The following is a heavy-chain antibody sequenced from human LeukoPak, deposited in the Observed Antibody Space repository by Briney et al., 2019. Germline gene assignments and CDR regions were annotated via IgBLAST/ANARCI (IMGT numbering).Heavy chain of an antibody. V-gene: IGHV4-59*12. J-gene: IGHJ4*02. CDR3: ARDVYGDYGHDY. CDR1: GGSITSYY. Sequence: SETLSLTCTVSGGSITSYYWSWIRQPPGKGLEWIGYIYYSGSTNYNPSLKSRVTMSVDTSKNQLSLKLSSVTAADTAVYYCARDVYGDYGHDYWGQGTLVTVSS. D-gene: IGHD4-17*01. CDR2: IYYSGST.